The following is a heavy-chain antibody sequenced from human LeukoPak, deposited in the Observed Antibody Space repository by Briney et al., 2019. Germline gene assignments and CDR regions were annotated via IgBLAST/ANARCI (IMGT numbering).Heavy chain of an antibody. CDR2: IYYSGST. CDR1: GGSISSYY. J-gene: IGHJ4*02. D-gene: IGHD1-26*01. Sequence: PSETLSLTCTVSGGSISSYYWSWLRQPPGKGLEWIGYIYYSGSTNYNPSLKSRVTISVDTSKKQFSLKLSSVTAADTAVYYCARHDRGSYFLFDYWGQGTLVTVSS. V-gene: IGHV4-59*08. CDR3: ARHDRGSYFLFDY.